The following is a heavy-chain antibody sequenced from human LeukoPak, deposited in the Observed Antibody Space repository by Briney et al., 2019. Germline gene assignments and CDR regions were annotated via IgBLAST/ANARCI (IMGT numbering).Heavy chain of an antibody. CDR1: GFTFDDYA. CDR3: AKDEDVNSSRRGLWLSRFGSNNLFQH. V-gene: IGHV3-9*01. D-gene: IGHD6-19*01. J-gene: IGHJ1*01. CDR2: ISWNSGSI. Sequence: GRSLRLPCAASGFTFDDYAMHWVRQAPGKGLEWVSGISWNSGSIGYADSVKGRFTISRDNAKNSLYPQMNSLRAEDTALYYCAKDEDVNSSRRGLWLSRFGSNNLFQHWGQGTLVTVSS.